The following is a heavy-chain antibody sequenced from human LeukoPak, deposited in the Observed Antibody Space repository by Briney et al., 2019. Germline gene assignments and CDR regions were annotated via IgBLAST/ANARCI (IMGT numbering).Heavy chain of an antibody. CDR1: GFTFSSYG. CDR2: ISYDGSNK. CDR3: AKFTGIENNAFDI. Sequence: GGSLRLSCAASGFTFSSYGMHWVRQAPGKGLEWVAVISYDGSNKYYADSVKGRFTISRDNSKNTLYLQMNSLRAEDTAVYYCAKFTGIENNAFDIWGQGTMVTVSS. J-gene: IGHJ3*02. D-gene: IGHD2-15*01. V-gene: IGHV3-30*18.